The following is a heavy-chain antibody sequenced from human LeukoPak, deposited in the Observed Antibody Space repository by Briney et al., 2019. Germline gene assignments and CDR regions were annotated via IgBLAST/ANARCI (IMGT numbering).Heavy chain of an antibody. CDR2: LYASGST. CDR1: GGSISSSSYY. CDR3: ASWNLDDMFAFDI. Sequence: TLSLTCTVSGGSISSSSYYWSWIRQPAGKGLEWIGRLYASGSTNYNPSLKSRVTISVDTSKNQFSLKLSSVIAADTAVYYCASWNLDDMFAFDIWGQGTMVTVSS. J-gene: IGHJ3*02. D-gene: IGHD1-1*01. V-gene: IGHV4-61*02.